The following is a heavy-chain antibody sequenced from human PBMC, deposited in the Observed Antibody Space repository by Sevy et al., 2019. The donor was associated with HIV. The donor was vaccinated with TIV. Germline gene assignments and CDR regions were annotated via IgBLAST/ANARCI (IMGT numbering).Heavy chain of an antibody. CDR3: ARAVEDYSDSSGWDWYFDL. V-gene: IGHV3-23*01. CDR1: GFTFSSYA. Sequence: GGSLRLSCAASGFTFSSYAMSWVRQAPGKGLEWVSAISGSGGSTYYADSVKGRFTISRDNSKNTLSLQMNSLSAEDTAVYYCARAVEDYSDSSGWDWYFDLWGRGTLVTVSS. CDR2: ISGSGGST. D-gene: IGHD3-22*01. J-gene: IGHJ2*01.